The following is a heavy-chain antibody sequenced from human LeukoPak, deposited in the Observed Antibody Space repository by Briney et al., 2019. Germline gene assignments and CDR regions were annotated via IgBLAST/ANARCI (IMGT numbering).Heavy chain of an antibody. CDR3: AKGAHTMILVVVES. J-gene: IGHJ4*02. CDR2: IVGSGGGT. Sequence: PGGSLRLSCAASGFNFNIYAMNWVRQAPGKGLEWVSGIVGSGGGTYYADSVKDRFTISRDNSKNTLYLQMNSLRAEDTAVYYCAKGAHTMILVVVESWGQGTLVTVSS. V-gene: IGHV3-23*01. CDR1: GFNFNIYA. D-gene: IGHD3-22*01.